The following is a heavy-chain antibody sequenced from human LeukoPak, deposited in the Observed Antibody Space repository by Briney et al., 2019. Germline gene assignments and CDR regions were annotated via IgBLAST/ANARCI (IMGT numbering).Heavy chain of an antibody. CDR3: AREKGRWFGEGKNTFDY. Sequence: PSETLSLTCTVSGGSISSSSYYWGWIRQPPGKGLEWIGSIYYSGSTYYNPSLKSRVTISVDTSKNQFSLKLSSVTAADTAVYYCAREKGRWFGEGKNTFDYWGQGTLVTVSS. D-gene: IGHD3-10*01. V-gene: IGHV4-39*07. CDR2: IYYSGST. CDR1: GGSISSSSYY. J-gene: IGHJ4*02.